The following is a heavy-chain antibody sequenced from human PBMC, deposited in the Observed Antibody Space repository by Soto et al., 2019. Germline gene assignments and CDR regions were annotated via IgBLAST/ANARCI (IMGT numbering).Heavy chain of an antibody. V-gene: IGHV1-18*01. Sequence: ASVKVSCKGFGYSFMKYGINWVRQAPGQGLEWVGWISPYSGYTHSAQKFHGRLTLATDTAASTAYMELRILRSADTALYYCAREASVLIPAAQPSRFDSWGQGTLVTVSS. CDR2: ISPYSGYT. D-gene: IGHD2-2*01. CDR1: GYSFMKYG. J-gene: IGHJ4*02. CDR3: AREASVLIPAAQPSRFDS.